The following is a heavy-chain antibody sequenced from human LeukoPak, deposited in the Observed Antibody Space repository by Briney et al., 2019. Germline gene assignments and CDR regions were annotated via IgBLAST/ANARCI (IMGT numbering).Heavy chain of an antibody. V-gene: IGHV4-4*07. Sequence: PSETLSLTCAVSGGSVSGHYWDWIRQPAGKGLEWIGRIYTSGRTNYNPSLMSRVTMSVDTSKNQFSLKLSSVTAADMAVYYCARDPAALGVYDSSGLDYWGQGTLVTVSS. D-gene: IGHD3-22*01. CDR3: ARDPAALGVYDSSGLDY. CDR2: IYTSGRT. CDR1: GGSVSGHY. J-gene: IGHJ4*02.